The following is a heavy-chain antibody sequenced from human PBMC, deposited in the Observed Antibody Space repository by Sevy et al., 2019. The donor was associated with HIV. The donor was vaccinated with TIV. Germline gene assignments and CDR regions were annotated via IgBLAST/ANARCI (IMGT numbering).Heavy chain of an antibody. J-gene: IGHJ4*02. CDR2: INQDGSEM. Sequence: GGSLRLSCKASGFSFTDFWMQWVRQVPGKGPEWVANINQDGSEMYYVDSVKGRFTISRDNAESALYIQMHGLRAEDAATYFCARRYFDLWGQGTVVTVSS. V-gene: IGHV3-7*01. CDR3: ARRYFDL. CDR1: GFSFTDFW.